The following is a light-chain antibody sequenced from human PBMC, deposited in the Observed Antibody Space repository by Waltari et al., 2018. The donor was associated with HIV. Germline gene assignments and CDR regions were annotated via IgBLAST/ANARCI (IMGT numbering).Light chain of an antibody. CDR1: SSNIGINS. CDR2: TDK. V-gene: IGLV1-44*01. J-gene: IGLJ2*01. Sequence: QSVLTQPPSASGTPGQRVTISCSGSSSNIGINSVNWYQQLPGTAPKLLIYTDKQRPSGVPKRFAASKAGTSASLANSRLQSEDEADYYCEAWDDSLNGVVFGGGTKLTVL. CDR3: EAWDDSLNGVV.